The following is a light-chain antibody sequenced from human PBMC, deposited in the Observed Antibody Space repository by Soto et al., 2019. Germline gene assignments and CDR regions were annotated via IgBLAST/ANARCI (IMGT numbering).Light chain of an antibody. J-gene: IGLJ2*01. V-gene: IGLV2-14*03. CDR2: DVS. Sequence: QSALTQPASVSGSPGQSITISCTGTSSDVGGYNYVSWYQQHPGKAPKLMIHDVSNRPSGVSNRFSGSKSGNTASLTNSGLQAEDEADYYCNSYTSSSTPVFGGGTKLTVL. CDR3: NSYTSSSTPV. CDR1: SSDVGGYNY.